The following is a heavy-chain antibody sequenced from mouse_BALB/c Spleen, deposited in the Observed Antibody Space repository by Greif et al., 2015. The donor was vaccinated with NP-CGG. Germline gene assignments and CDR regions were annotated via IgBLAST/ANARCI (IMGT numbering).Heavy chain of an antibody. CDR3: ARRREGFAY. J-gene: IGHJ3*01. CDR1: GYTFTSYW. V-gene: IGHV1S81*02. Sequence: QVQLQQSGAELVKPGASVKLSCKASGYTFTSYWMHWVKQRPGQGLEWIGEINPSNGRTNYNEKFKSKATLTVDKSSSTAYMQLSSLTSEDSAVYYCARRREGFAYWGQGTLVTVSA. CDR2: INPSNGRT.